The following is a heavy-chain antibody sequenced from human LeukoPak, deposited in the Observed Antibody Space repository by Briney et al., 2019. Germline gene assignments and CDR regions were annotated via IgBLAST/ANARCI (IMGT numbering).Heavy chain of an antibody. CDR3: TGVNIVVVPAATLSDY. CDR1: GFTFCDYA. D-gene: IGHD2-2*01. J-gene: IGHJ4*02. CDR2: IRSKAYGGTT. V-gene: IGHV3-49*04. Sequence: GGSLRLSCTASGFTFCDYAMSWVRQAPGKGLEWVGFIRSKAYGGTTEYAASVKGRFTISRDDSKSIAYLQMNSLKTEDTAVYYCTGVNIVVVPAATLSDYWGQGTLVTVSS.